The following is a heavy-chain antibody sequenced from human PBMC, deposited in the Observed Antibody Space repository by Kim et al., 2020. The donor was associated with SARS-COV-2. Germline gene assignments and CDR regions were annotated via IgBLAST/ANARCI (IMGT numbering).Heavy chain of an antibody. J-gene: IGHJ6*02. D-gene: IGHD3-22*01. V-gene: IGHV3-30*18. CDR2: ISYDGSNK. Sequence: GGSLRLSCAASGFTFSSYGMHWVRQAPGKGLEWVAVISYDGSNKYYADSVKGRFTISRDNSKNTLYLQMNSLRAEDTAVYYCAKEYYYDSSDDYYYYGMDVWGQGTTVTVSS. CDR1: GFTFSSYG. CDR3: AKEYYYDSSDDYYYYGMDV.